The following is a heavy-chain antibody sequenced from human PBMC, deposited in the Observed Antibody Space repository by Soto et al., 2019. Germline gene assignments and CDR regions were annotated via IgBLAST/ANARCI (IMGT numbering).Heavy chain of an antibody. Sequence: ASVKVSCKASGGTFSSDAISWVRQAPGQGLEWMGGIIPIFGAANYAQKFQGRVTITADESTSTAYMELSSLRSEDTAVYYCARDVVVPAAIPWFDPWGQGTLVTVSS. J-gene: IGHJ5*02. D-gene: IGHD2-2*01. CDR1: GGTFSSDA. V-gene: IGHV1-69*13. CDR3: ARDVVVPAAIPWFDP. CDR2: IIPIFGAA.